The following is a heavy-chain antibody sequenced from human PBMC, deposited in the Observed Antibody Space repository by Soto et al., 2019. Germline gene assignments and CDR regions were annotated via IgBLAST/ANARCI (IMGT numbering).Heavy chain of an antibody. CDR3: ARGAYCGGDCYSDAFDI. CDR1: GGSISSGGYS. J-gene: IGHJ3*02. V-gene: IGHV4-30-2*01. CDR2: IYHSGST. D-gene: IGHD2-21*02. Sequence: QLQLQESGSGLVKPSQTLSLTCAVSGGSISSGGYSWSWIRQPPGKGLEWIGYIYHSGSTYYNPXLKSRVTISVXXSXSXXSLKLSSVTAADTAVYYCARGAYCGGDCYSDAFDIWGQGTMVTVSS.